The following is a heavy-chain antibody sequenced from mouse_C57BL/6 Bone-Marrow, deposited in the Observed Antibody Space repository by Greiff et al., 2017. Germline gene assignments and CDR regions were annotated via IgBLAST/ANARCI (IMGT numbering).Heavy chain of an antibody. V-gene: IGHV1-63*01. CDR2: IYPGGGYT. J-gene: IGHJ1*03. CDR3: ARSDRLGYFDV. Sequence: QVQLQQSGAELVRPGTSVKMSCKASGYTFTNFWIGWAKQRPGHGLEWIGDIYPGGGYTKYNAKFTGKATMTADKSSSTAYMQFSGLTSEDSAIYYCARSDRLGYFDVWGTGTTDTVSS. D-gene: IGHD4-1*01. CDR1: GYTFTNFW.